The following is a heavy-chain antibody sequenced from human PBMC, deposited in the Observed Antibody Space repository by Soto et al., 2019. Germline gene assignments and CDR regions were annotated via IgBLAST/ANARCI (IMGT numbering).Heavy chain of an antibody. CDR1: GFTFSSFA. V-gene: IGHV3-23*01. D-gene: IGHD5-18*01. J-gene: IGHJ4*02. CDR2: ISGSGDGT. Sequence: EVQLLESGGGLVQPGGSLRLSCAASGFTFSSFALSWVRQAPGKGLEWVSAISGSGDGTDYADSVKGRFTISRDNSKNTLYLQMTSLRAEDTAVYYCAGPGYSSQDYWGQGALVTVSS. CDR3: AGPGYSSQDY.